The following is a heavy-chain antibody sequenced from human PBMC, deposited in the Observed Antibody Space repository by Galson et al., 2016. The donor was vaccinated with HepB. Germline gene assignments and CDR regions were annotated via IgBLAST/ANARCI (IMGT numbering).Heavy chain of an antibody. D-gene: IGHD6-19*01. J-gene: IGHJ4*02. CDR2: IYYSGST. CDR1: GGSVSSDSYY. V-gene: IGHV4-61*01. Sequence: TLSLTCTVSGGSVSSDSYYWSWIRQPPGKGLEWIGYIYYSGSTNYNPSLKSRVTISVDTSKNQFSLKLNSVTAADTAVYYCARTRLQWPNEPLDYWGQGTLVTVSS. CDR3: ARTRLQWPNEPLDY.